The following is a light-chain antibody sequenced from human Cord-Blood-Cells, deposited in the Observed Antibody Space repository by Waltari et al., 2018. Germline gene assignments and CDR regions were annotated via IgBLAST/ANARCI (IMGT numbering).Light chain of an antibody. CDR3: SSYTSSSTV. CDR2: DVS. CDR1: SSDVGGYNS. Sequence: QSALTQPASVSGSPGQSITISCTGTSSDVGGYNSVSWYQQPPGKAPKLMIYDVSNRPSGVSNRFSGSKSGNTASLTISGLQAEDEADYYCSSYTSSSTVFGGGTKLTVL. J-gene: IGLJ2*01. V-gene: IGLV2-14*01.